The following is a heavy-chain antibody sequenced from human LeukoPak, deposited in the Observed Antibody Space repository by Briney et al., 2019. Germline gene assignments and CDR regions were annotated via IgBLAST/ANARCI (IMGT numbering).Heavy chain of an antibody. J-gene: IGHJ4*02. CDR3: AKGRFGDLPDYFDY. D-gene: IGHD3-10*01. CDR2: ISWSSGNI. Sequence: GRSLRLSCAASGFTFDDYAMHWVRQAPGKGLEWVSGISWSSGNIAYADSVKGRFTISRDNAKDSLYLQMNSLRAEDMALYYCAKGRFGDLPDYFDYWGQGTLVTVSS. CDR1: GFTFDDYA. V-gene: IGHV3-9*03.